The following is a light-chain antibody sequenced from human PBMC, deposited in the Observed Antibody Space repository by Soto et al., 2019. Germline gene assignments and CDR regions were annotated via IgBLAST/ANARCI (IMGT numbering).Light chain of an antibody. V-gene: IGKV1-5*01. J-gene: IGKJ1*01. CDR1: LSISGW. CDR2: NAF. Sequence: DIHMTQSPSTLSASIVYTVTITCRASLSISGWLAWYQQAPGKAPKLLIFNAFTLQRGVPSRFRGGGSGTEFTLTISSLHPDDSAIYYCQQYNSYPWTFGLGTKVDI. CDR3: QQYNSYPWT.